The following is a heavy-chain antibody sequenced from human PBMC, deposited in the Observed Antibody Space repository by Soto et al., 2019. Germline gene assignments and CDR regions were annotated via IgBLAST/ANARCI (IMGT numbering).Heavy chain of an antibody. V-gene: IGHV4-4*07. J-gene: IGHJ4*02. CDR2: IHTSGSP. CDR1: GGSISSYY. CDR3: ATGGTYFDY. Sequence: SETLSLTCTVSGGSISSYYCSCIRQAAWKGLEWIGLIHTSGSPNYNPSLKSRVTMSADTPKNQFSLKLTSVTAADTAVYYCATGGTYFDYWGQGTMVTVSS.